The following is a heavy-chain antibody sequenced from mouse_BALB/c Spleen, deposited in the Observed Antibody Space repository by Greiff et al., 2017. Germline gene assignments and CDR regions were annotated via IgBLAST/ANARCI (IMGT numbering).Heavy chain of an antibody. Sequence: VQLQQSGAELVRPGSSVKISCKASGYAFSSYWMNWVKQRPGQGLEWIGQIYPGDGVTNYNGKFKGTATLTADKSSSTAYMQLSSLTSEDSAVYFCARRQLEEYFGYWGQGTTLTVSS. D-gene: IGHD3-2*01. V-gene: IGHV1-80*01. CDR1: GYAFSSYW. CDR2: IYPGDGVT. J-gene: IGHJ2*01. CDR3: ARRQLEEYFGY.